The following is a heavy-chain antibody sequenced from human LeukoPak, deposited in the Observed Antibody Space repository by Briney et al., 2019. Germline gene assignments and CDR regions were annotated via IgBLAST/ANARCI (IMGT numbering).Heavy chain of an antibody. CDR2: INQDESKK. V-gene: IGHV3-7*01. CDR3: ARDHAYRTDY. Sequence: GGSLRLSCAASGLSFSNDWMCWVRQAPGKGLEWVANINQDESKKYYVDSVKGRFTISRDNAKNSLYLQVSSLRAEDTAVYYCARDHAYRTDYWGQGTLVTVSS. D-gene: IGHD2-2*01. J-gene: IGHJ4*02. CDR1: GLSFSNDW.